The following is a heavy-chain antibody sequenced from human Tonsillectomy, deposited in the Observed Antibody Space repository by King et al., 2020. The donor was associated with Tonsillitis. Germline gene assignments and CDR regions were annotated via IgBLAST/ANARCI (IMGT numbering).Heavy chain of an antibody. D-gene: IGHD3-10*01. J-gene: IGHJ4*02. CDR1: GFTVSSNY. Sequence: VQLVESGGGLVQPGGSLRLSCAASGFTVSSNYMSWVRQAPGRGLEWVSSIYSGGGTYYADSVKGRFTISRDSSKSTVILQMNSLRVEDTAVYYCAQGWFGSATYWGQGTLVTVSS. CDR2: IYSGGGT. V-gene: IGHV3-66*01. CDR3: AQGWFGSATY.